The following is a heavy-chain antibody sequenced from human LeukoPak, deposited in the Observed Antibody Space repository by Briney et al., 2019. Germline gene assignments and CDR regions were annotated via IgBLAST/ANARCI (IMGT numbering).Heavy chain of an antibody. CDR3: ARRGSRAYYGMDV. Sequence: GESLMISCKGSGYSFTSYSIGWVRQMPGKGLEWMGIIYPGDSDTRYSPSFQGQVTISADKSISTAYLQWSSLKASDTAMYYCARRGSRAYYGMDVWGQGTTVTVSS. J-gene: IGHJ6*02. V-gene: IGHV5-51*01. D-gene: IGHD3-16*01. CDR1: GYSFTSYS. CDR2: IYPGDSDT.